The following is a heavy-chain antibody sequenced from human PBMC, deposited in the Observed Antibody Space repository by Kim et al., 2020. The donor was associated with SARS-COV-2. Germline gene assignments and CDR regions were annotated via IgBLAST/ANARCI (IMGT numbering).Heavy chain of an antibody. CDR3: AREGYFDGGSFFFDY. V-gene: IGHV4-4*07. Sequence: PRQQGRVTMSVDTSKNQLSLQLGSMTAADTAVYYCAREGYFDGGSFFFDYWGQGSLVTVSS. D-gene: IGHD2-15*01. J-gene: IGHJ4*02.